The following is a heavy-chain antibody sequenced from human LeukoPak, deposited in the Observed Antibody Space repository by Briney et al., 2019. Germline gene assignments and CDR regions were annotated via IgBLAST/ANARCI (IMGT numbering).Heavy chain of an antibody. Sequence: GGSLRLSCEGSGFTFSSYAMSWVRQAPGKGLEWVSAISGSGGSTYYADSVKGRFTISRDNSKNTLYLQMNSLRAEDTAVYYCAKDRSNWGLFDYWGRGTLVTVSS. CDR2: ISGSGGST. D-gene: IGHD7-27*01. V-gene: IGHV3-23*01. CDR1: GFTFSSYA. CDR3: AKDRSNWGLFDY. J-gene: IGHJ4*02.